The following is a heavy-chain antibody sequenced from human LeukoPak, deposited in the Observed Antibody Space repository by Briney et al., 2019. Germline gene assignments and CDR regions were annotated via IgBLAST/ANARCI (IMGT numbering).Heavy chain of an antibody. D-gene: IGHD1-1*01. CDR1: SFTFSDYG. CDR3: AKGPRALDHSTHRFDY. J-gene: IGHJ4*02. CDR2: ISGSGADT. V-gene: IGHV3-23*01. Sequence: GGSLRLSCEASSFTFSDYGMSWVRQAPGKGLEWVAGISGSGADTYYADSVKGRFTVSRDNSRNTLFLQMDRLTVEDTALYYCAKGPRALDHSTHRFDYWGKGTLVTVSS.